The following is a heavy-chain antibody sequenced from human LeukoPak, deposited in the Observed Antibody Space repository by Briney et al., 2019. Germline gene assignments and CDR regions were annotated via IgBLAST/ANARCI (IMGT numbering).Heavy chain of an antibody. D-gene: IGHD3-10*01. CDR1: GGSISSSNYY. CDR3: ARGHGSGSYVFDY. J-gene: IGHJ4*02. CDR2: IYYSGST. V-gene: IGHV4-39*07. Sequence: SETLSLTCTVSGGSISSSNYYWGWIRQPPGKGLEWIGNIYYSGSTHYNPSFKSRLTISVDTSKNQFSPKLSSVTAADTAVYYCARGHGSGSYVFDYWGQGTLVTVSS.